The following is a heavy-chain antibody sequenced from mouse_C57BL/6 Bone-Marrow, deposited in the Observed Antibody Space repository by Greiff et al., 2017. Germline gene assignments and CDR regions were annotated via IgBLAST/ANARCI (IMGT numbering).Heavy chain of an antibody. D-gene: IGHD2-1*01. CDR1: GFNIKDDY. Sequence: VQLQQSGAELVRPGASVKLSCTASGFNIKDDYMHWVKQRPEQGLEWIGWIDPENGDTESASKFQGKATITAETSYNTAYLQLSSLTSEDTAVYYCTTYYGNAAWFAYWGQEALVTVSA. J-gene: IGHJ3*01. CDR2: IDPENGDT. CDR3: TTYYGNAAWFAY. V-gene: IGHV14-4*01.